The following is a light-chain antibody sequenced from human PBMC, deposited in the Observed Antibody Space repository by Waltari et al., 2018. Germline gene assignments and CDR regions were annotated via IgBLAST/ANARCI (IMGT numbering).Light chain of an antibody. V-gene: IGKV1-33*01. CDR3: QQYDKLLVT. J-gene: IGKJ5*01. CDR2: DAS. Sequence: DSQMTQSQSSLSASIGDRVTITCQASQDIEFYLNWYQQKPGKAPKLLIYDASNLATGVPSRFSGSGSGTDFTFTISSLQPEDIATYYCQQYDKLLVTFGQGTRLEI. CDR1: QDIEFY.